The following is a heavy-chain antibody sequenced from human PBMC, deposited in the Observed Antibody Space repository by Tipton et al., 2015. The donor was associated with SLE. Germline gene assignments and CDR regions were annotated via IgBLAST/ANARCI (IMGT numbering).Heavy chain of an antibody. Sequence: TLSLTCAVYGGSFSGYYWSWIRQPPGKGLEWIGYIYYNGSTNYNPSLESRVTISVDTSKNQFSLKLSSVTAADTAVYYCARHPDFWSGQRWFDPWGQGTLVTVSS. J-gene: IGHJ5*02. CDR1: GGSFSGYY. D-gene: IGHD3-3*01. V-gene: IGHV4-59*08. CDR3: ARHPDFWSGQRWFDP. CDR2: IYYNGST.